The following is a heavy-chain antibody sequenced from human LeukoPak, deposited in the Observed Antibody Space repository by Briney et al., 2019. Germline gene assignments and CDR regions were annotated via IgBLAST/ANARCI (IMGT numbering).Heavy chain of an antibody. J-gene: IGHJ3*02. CDR3: ASRRSGWPNDAFDI. V-gene: IGHV3-48*01. D-gene: IGHD6-19*01. CDR2: ISPSGSNT. Sequence: PGGSLRLSCTGSGFIFGGYTMNWVRQAPGKGLEWLSYISPSGSNTFYVDSVEGRFTISRDNAQNSLFLQMEGLRVEDTAVYYCASRRSGWPNDAFDIWGQGTMVTVTS. CDR1: GFIFGGYT.